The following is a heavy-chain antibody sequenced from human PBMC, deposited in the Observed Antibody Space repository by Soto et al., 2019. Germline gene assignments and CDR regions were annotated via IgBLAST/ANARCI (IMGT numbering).Heavy chain of an antibody. Sequence: PGESLKISCAASGFTFSSYAMSWVRQATGKGLEWVSAISGSGGSTYYADSVKGRFTISRDNSKNTLYLQMNSLRAEDTAVYYCAKDLGPRPAAAFDIWGQGTMVTVSS. CDR1: GFTFSSYA. V-gene: IGHV3-23*01. CDR3: AKDLGPRPAAAFDI. J-gene: IGHJ3*02. D-gene: IGHD3-10*01. CDR2: ISGSGGST.